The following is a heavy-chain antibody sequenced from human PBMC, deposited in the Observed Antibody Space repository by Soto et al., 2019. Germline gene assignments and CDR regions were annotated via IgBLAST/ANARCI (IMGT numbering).Heavy chain of an antibody. CDR3: ARVRGHDDGFFDF. D-gene: IGHD3-16*01. CDR1: GSTFNSYG. J-gene: IGHJ4*02. CDR2: IWYDGSDK. Sequence: GGSLRLCCAASGSTFNSYGVHWVRQAPGKGLERVAVIWYDGSDKYYADSVKCRLTISRDNSKNTLFLQMNSLTDEDTAVYYCARVRGHDDGFFDFWGQGTQVTVSS. V-gene: IGHV3-33*01.